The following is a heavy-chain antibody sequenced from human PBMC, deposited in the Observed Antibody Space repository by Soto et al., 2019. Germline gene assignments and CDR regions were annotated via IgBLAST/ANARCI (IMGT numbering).Heavy chain of an antibody. D-gene: IGHD3-22*01. J-gene: IGHJ4*02. CDR3: AKGGSSGPDINFDY. CDR2: ISGSGVST. V-gene: IGHV3-23*01. CDR1: GFTFSSYA. Sequence: PGGALRLSCGASGFTFSSYAMSGVRQAPGKGLEWVSAISGSGVSTYYADSVKGRFTISRDNSKNTLYLQMNSLRAEDTAVYYCAKGGSSGPDINFDYWGQGTLVTVSS.